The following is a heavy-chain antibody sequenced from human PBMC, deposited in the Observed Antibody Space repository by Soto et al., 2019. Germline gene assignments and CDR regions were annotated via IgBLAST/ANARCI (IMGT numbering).Heavy chain of an antibody. Sequence: GGSLRLSCAASGFTFSSYAVSWVRQAPGKGLEWVSAISGSGGSTYYADSVKGRFTISRDNSKNTLYLQMNSLRAEDTAVYYCAKRRDPARYYGSGSLDVWGQGTTVTVSS. CDR3: AKRRDPARYYGSGSLDV. CDR1: GFTFSSYA. J-gene: IGHJ6*02. V-gene: IGHV3-23*01. D-gene: IGHD3-10*01. CDR2: ISGSGGST.